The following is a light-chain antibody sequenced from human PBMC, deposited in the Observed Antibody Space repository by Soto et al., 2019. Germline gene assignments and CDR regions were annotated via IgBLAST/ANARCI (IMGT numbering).Light chain of an antibody. CDR2: GAS. V-gene: IGKV3-15*01. CDR3: QQYYNWPPIT. CDR1: QGIGDT. Sequence: EIVLTQSPATLSVSPGEGVTLSCRASQGIGDTLAWYQHKPGQAPRLLIYGASTRATGIPARFSGGGSGTEFTLTISSLQSEDFAVYYCQQYYNWPPITFGQGTRLEI. J-gene: IGKJ5*01.